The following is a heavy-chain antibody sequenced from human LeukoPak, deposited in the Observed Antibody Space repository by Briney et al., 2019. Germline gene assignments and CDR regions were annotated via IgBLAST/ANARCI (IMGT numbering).Heavy chain of an antibody. CDR1: GGSISSYY. D-gene: IGHD6-19*01. Sequence: PSETLSLTCTVSGGSISSYYWSWIRRPPGKGLEWIGYIYHSGSTNYNPSLKSRVTISVDTSKKQFSLKLSSVTAADTAVYYCALTISVAGSNWFDPWGQGTLVTVSS. CDR3: ALTISVAGSNWFDP. J-gene: IGHJ5*02. V-gene: IGHV4-59*01. CDR2: IYHSGST.